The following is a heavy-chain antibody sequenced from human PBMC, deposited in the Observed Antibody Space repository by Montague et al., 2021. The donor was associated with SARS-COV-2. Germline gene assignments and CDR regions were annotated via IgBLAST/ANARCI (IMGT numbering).Heavy chain of an antibody. J-gene: IGHJ6*02. CDR1: GFTFSSYA. V-gene: IGHV3-30-3*01. Sequence: SLRLSCAASGFTFSSYAMHWVRQAPGKGLEWVAVISYDGSNKYYADSVKGRFTTSRDNSKNTLYLRMNSLRAEDTAVYYCAREYYDILTGYLAHYYYYGMDVWGQGTTVTVSS. CDR3: AREYYDILTGYLAHYYYYGMDV. D-gene: IGHD3-9*01. CDR2: ISYDGSNK.